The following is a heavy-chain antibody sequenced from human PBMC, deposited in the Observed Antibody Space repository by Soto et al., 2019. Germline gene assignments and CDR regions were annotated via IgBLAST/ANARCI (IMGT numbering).Heavy chain of an antibody. V-gene: IGHV4-34*01. Sequence: SETLSLTCDVYGGSFSGYFWNWIRQSPGKGLEWIGKVNHNGRNNYNPSLKSRVTITLDMSKKQISLKLTSVTAADTAVYYCARGGSSDWQVAFDFWGQGTMVTVSS. CDR3: ARGGSSDWQVAFDF. D-gene: IGHD6-19*01. J-gene: IGHJ3*01. CDR2: VNHNGRN. CDR1: GGSFSGYF.